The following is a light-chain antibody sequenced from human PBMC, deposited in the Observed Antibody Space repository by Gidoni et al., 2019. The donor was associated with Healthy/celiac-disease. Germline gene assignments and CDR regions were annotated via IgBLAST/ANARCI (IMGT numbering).Light chain of an antibody. CDR2: GAS. CDR3: QQYGSSPLT. Sequence: EIVLTQSPGTLSLSPRESATLSCSASQSVSSSYLAWYQQKPGQAPRLLIYGASSRATGIPDRCSGSGSGTDFTLTISRLEPEDFAVYYCQQYGSSPLTFGGGNKVEIK. CDR1: QSVSSSY. J-gene: IGKJ4*01. V-gene: IGKV3-20*01.